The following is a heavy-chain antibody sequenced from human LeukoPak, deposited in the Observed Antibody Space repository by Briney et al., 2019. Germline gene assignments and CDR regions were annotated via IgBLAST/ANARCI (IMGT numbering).Heavy chain of an antibody. V-gene: IGHV1-2*02. CDR2: INPNSGGT. CDR1: GYTFTGYY. D-gene: IGHD1-1*01. CDR3: ARGKLDPTSCYC. Sequence: ASVKVSCKASGYTFTGYYIHWVRQAPGQGLEWMGWINPNSGGTNYAQKFQGRVTMTRDTSISTAYMELRRLRSDDTAVYYCARGKLDPTSCYCWGQGTLVTVSS. J-gene: IGHJ4*02.